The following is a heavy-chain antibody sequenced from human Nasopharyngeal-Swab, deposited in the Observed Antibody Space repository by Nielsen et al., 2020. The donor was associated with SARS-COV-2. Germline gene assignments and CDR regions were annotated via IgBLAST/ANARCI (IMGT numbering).Heavy chain of an antibody. J-gene: IGHJ4*02. D-gene: IGHD2-15*01. V-gene: IGHV3-48*03. Sequence: GGSLRLSCAASGFTFSSYEMNRVRQAPGKGLEWVSYITSSGYTIFYADSVKGRFTISRDNAKNSLYLQMNSLRAEDTAVYYCARERMTIAGRRYYFDYWGQGTLVTVSS. CDR1: GFTFSSYE. CDR3: ARERMTIAGRRYYFDY. CDR2: ITSSGYTI.